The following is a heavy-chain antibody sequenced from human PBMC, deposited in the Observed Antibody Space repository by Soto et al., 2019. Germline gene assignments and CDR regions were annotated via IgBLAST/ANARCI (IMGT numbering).Heavy chain of an antibody. Sequence: SETLSLTCTVSGGSISSYYCSWIRQPPGKGLEWIGYIYYSGSTNYNPSLKSRVTISVDTSKNQFSLKLISVTAADTAVYYCARGQITGTTWYFDYWGQGTLVTVSS. CDR2: IYYSGST. J-gene: IGHJ4*02. CDR1: GGSISSYY. V-gene: IGHV4-59*01. D-gene: IGHD1-7*01. CDR3: ARGQITGTTWYFDY.